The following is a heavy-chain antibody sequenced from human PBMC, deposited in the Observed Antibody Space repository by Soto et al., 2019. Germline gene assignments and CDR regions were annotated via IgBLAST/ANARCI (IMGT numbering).Heavy chain of an antibody. V-gene: IGHV4-59*08. CDR1: GCSISRYY. CDR3: ARQMSVVVTPWWFDP. CDR2: IYHSGSS. J-gene: IGHJ5*01. Sequence: SETLSLTCTVSGCSISRYYWSWIRQPPGKGLEWIGYIYHSGSSNYNPSLKSRVTILLDTSKNQLSLKLRSVTAADTAVYYCARQMSVVVTPWWFDPWGQGTTVTVSS. D-gene: IGHD2-15*01.